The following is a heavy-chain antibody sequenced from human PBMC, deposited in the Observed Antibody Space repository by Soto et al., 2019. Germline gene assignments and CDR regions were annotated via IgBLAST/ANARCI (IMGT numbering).Heavy chain of an antibody. V-gene: IGHV3-15*07. J-gene: IGHJ4*02. CDR3: STFGINVTGNSLKNDF. CDR1: GFIFKHAC. Sequence: VQLVESGGVSVKAGGSLRLSCATSGFIFKHACMNWVRQAPSKGLEWVGRIKGAIDGGGSDYATHVKGRFTISRDDSKTTLYLQMDSLTNADTAVYYCSTFGINVTGNSLKNDFWGQGTLVTVAS. D-gene: IGHD3-9*01. CDR2: IKGAIDGGGS.